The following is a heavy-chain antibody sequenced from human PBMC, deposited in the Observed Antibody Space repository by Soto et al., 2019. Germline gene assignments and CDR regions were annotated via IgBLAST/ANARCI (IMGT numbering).Heavy chain of an antibody. D-gene: IGHD5-12*01. CDR2: INAGNGNT. Sequence: ASVKVSCKASGYTFTSYAMHWVRQAPGQRLEWMGWINAGNGNTKYSQKFQGRVTITRDTSASTAYMELRSLRSDDTAVYYCARGTFYSGYAPWGQGTLVTVSS. V-gene: IGHV1-3*01. CDR3: ARGTFYSGYAP. CDR1: GYTFTSYA. J-gene: IGHJ5*02.